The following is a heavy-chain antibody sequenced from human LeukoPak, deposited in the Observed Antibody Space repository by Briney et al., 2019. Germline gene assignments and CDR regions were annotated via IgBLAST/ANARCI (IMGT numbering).Heavy chain of an antibody. CDR3: ASTSGYCSGGNCYSAFDY. CDR1: GASINSYY. CDR2: IYYSGST. Sequence: PSETLSLTCTVSGASINSYYWSWIRQPPGKGLEWIGYIYYSGSTNYNPSLKSRLTISVDTSNNQSSLKLSSVTAADTAVYYCASTSGYCSGGNCYSAFDYWGQGTLVTVSS. D-gene: IGHD2-15*01. V-gene: IGHV4-59*01. J-gene: IGHJ4*02.